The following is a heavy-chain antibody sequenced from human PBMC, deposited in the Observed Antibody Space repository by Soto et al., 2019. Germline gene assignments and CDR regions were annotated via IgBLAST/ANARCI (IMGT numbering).Heavy chain of an antibody. CDR1: GGSISSYY. V-gene: IGHV4-59*01. CDR3: ARLYNWFYP. CDR2: IYYSGST. J-gene: IGHJ5*02. Sequence: ASETLSLTCTVSGGSISSYYWSWIRQPPGKGLEWIGYIYYSGSTNYNPSLKSRVTISVDTSKNQFSLKLSSVTAADTAVYYCARLYNWFYPWGQGTLVTVSS.